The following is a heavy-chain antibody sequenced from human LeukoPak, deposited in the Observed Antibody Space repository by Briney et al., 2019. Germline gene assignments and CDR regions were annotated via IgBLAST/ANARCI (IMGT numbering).Heavy chain of an antibody. Sequence: GGSLRLSCAASGFTFSSYAMSWVRQAPGKGLEWVSAISGSGGSTYYADSVKGRSTISRDNSKNTLYLQMNSLRSEDTAVYYCARGRGEAVARLGLWGRGTLVTVSS. CDR3: ARGRGEAVARLGL. J-gene: IGHJ2*01. D-gene: IGHD6-19*01. CDR2: ISGSGGST. V-gene: IGHV3-23*01. CDR1: GFTFSSYA.